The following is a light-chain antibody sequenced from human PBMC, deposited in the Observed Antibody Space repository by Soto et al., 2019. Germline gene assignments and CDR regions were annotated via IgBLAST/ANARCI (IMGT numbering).Light chain of an antibody. CDR2: GAS. J-gene: IGKJ1*01. V-gene: IGKV3-15*01. Sequence: EIVMTQSPATLSVSPGERATLSCRASQSVSSYLAWYQQKPGQAPRLLVYGASTRATGIPGRFSGSGSGTEFTHTISSLQSEDFAVYYCQQYNNGPPWTFGQGTKVEIK. CDR3: QQYNNGPPWT. CDR1: QSVSSY.